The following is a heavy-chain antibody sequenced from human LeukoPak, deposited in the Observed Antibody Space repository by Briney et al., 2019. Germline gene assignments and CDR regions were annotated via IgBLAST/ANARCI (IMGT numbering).Heavy chain of an antibody. V-gene: IGHV3-30-3*01. Sequence: PGRSLRLSCAASGFTFSSYAMHWVRQAPGKGLEWVAVISYDGSNKYYADSVKGRFTISRDNSKNTLYLQMNSLRAEDTAVYYCARESDGYNYQPSDYWGQGTLVTVSS. CDR2: ISYDGSNK. CDR3: ARESDGYNYQPSDY. J-gene: IGHJ4*02. D-gene: IGHD5-24*01. CDR1: GFTFSSYA.